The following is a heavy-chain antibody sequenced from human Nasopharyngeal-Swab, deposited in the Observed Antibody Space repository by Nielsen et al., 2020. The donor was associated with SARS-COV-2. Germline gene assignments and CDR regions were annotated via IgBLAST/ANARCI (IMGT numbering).Heavy chain of an antibody. D-gene: IGHD2-2*01. CDR3: ARGARGYCSSTSCRYYFDY. J-gene: IGHJ4*02. Sequence: SETLSLTCAVYGGSFSGYYWSCIRQPPGKGLEWIGEINHSGSTNYNPSLKNRVTISVDTSKNQFSLKLSSVTAADTAVYYCARGARGYCSSTSCRYYFDYWGQGTLVTVSS. CDR2: INHSGST. CDR1: GGSFSGYY. V-gene: IGHV4-34*01.